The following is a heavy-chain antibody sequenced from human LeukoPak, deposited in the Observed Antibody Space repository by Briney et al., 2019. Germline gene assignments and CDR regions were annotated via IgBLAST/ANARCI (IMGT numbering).Heavy chain of an antibody. V-gene: IGHV3-23*01. CDR2: ISGSGGST. D-gene: IGHD2-15*01. CDR3: AKIPAHSRSAGSCYPPFDY. Sequence: GGSLRLSCAGSGFTFSSYAMSWVRQAPGKGLEWVSAISGSGGSTYYADSVKGRFTVSRDNSKNTRYLQMNSRRAEDTAVYYRAKIPAHSRSAGSCYPPFDYWGQGPLVTVS. J-gene: IGHJ4*02. CDR1: GFTFSSYA.